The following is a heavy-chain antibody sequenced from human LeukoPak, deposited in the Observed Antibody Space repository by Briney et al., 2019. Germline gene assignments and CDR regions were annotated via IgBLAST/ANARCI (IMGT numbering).Heavy chain of an antibody. CDR1: GGSISSYY. CDR2: IYTSGST. D-gene: IGHD2-2*01. Sequence: PSETLSLTCTVSGGSISSYYWSWIRQPAGKGLEWIGRIYTSGSTNYNPSLKSRVTMPVDTSKNQFSLKLSSVTAADTAVYYCAREYCSSTSCYWVNWFDPWGQGTLVTVSS. CDR3: AREYCSSTSCYWVNWFDP. V-gene: IGHV4-4*07. J-gene: IGHJ5*02.